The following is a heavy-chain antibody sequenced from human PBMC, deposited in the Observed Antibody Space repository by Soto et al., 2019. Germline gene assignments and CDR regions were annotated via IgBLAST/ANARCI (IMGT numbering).Heavy chain of an antibody. CDR2: ISAYNGNT. J-gene: IGHJ5*02. V-gene: IGHV1-18*01. CDR1: GYTFTIYG. D-gene: IGHD4-17*01. CDR3: ARVAGYGDRNWFDP. Sequence: GASVKVSCKASGYTFTIYGISCVRQAPGQGLEWMGWISAYNGNTNYAQKLQGRVTMTTDTSTSTAYMELRSLRSDDTAVYYCARVAGYGDRNWFDPWGQGTLVTVSS.